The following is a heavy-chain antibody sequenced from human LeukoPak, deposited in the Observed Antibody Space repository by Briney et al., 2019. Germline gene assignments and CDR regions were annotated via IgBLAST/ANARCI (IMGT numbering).Heavy chain of an antibody. CDR1: GGSISSGSYY. Sequence: SQTLSLTCTVSGGSISSGSYYWSWIRQPAGKGLEWIGRIYTSRSTNYNPSLKSRVTISVDTSKTQFSLKLSSVTAADTAVYYCARCNYDFWSGSLAWFDPWGQGTLVTVSS. CDR3: ARCNYDFWSGSLAWFDP. V-gene: IGHV4-61*02. CDR2: IYTSRST. D-gene: IGHD3-3*01. J-gene: IGHJ5*02.